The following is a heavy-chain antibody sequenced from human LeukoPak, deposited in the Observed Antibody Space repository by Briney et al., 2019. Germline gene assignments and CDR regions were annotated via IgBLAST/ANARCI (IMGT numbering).Heavy chain of an antibody. J-gene: IGHJ5*02. CDR3: ARGYILTGSHDWFDP. V-gene: IGHV1-2*02. CDR1: GYTFTAYY. Sequence: ASVKVSCKASGYTFTAYYIHWVRQAPGQGLEWVGWVKPNSGGTNCAQKFQGRVTMTRDTSISTAYMELGSLISDDTAVYYCARGYILTGSHDWFDPWGQGTLVTVSS. D-gene: IGHD3-9*01. CDR2: VKPNSGGT.